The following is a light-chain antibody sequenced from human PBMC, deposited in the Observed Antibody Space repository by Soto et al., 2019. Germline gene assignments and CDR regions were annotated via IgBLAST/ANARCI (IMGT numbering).Light chain of an antibody. CDR2: AAS. CDR1: QGISNY. J-gene: IGKJ1*01. V-gene: IGKV1-27*01. Sequence: DIQMTQSPSFLSASVGDRVTITCRASQGISNYLAWYQQKPGKVPKLLIYAASTLQSGFPSRFSGSGSGTDFTLTISSLQPEDVATYYCQKYNSAPRTFGQGTKVEIK. CDR3: QKYNSAPRT.